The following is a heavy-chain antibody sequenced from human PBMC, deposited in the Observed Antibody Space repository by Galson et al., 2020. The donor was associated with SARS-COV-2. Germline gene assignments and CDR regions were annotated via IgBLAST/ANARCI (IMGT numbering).Heavy chain of an antibody. J-gene: IGHJ4*02. CDR3: ARESYDSSGYYLAYFDY. Sequence: SETLSLTCTVSGVSISSYYWSWIRQPPGKGLEWIWYIYYSWSTNYNPSLKSRVTISVDTSKNQFSLKLSSVTAADTAVYYCARESYDSSGYYLAYFDYWGQGTLVTVTS. CDR2: IYYSWST. V-gene: IGHV4-59*01. CDR1: GVSISSYY. D-gene: IGHD3-22*01.